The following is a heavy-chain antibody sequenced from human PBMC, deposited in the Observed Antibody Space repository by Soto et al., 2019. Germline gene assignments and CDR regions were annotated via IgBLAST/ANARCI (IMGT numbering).Heavy chain of an antibody. D-gene: IGHD4-17*01. CDR1: GFTFSSYA. V-gene: IGHV3-30-3*01. CDR3: ARDRDYGDYSNGMDV. Sequence: QVQLVESGGGVVQPGRSLRLSCAASGFTFSSYAMHWVRQAPGKGLEWVAVISYDGSNKYYADSVKGRLTISRYNSKNTLYLQMNSLRAEDTAVYYCARDRDYGDYSNGMDVWGQGPTVTVSS. J-gene: IGHJ6*02. CDR2: ISYDGSNK.